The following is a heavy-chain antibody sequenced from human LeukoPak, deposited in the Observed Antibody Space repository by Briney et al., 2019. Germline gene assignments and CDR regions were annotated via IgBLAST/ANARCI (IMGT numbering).Heavy chain of an antibody. J-gene: IGHJ3*02. CDR2: IYYSGST. CDR3: ARDPPSFFAFDI. V-gene: IGHV4-59*06. Sequence: PSETLSLTCTVSGGSISSYYWSWIRQPAGKGLEWIGYIYYSGSTYYNPSLKSRVTISVDTSKNQFSLKLSSVTAADTAVYYCARDPPSFFAFDIWGQGTMVTVSS. D-gene: IGHD3-3*02. CDR1: GGSISSYY.